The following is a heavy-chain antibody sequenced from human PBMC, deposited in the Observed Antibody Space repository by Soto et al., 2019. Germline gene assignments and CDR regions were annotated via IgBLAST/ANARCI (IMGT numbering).Heavy chain of an antibody. J-gene: IGHJ6*02. D-gene: IGHD3-9*01. CDR1: GYTFTSYY. CDR3: ATIRYFDWLSTTYYYGMDV. Sequence: ASVKVSCKASGYTFTSYYMHWVRQAPGQGLEWMGIINPSGGSPSYAQKFQGRVTMTRDTSTSTVYMELSSLRSEDTAVYYCATIRYFDWLSTTYYYGMDVWGQGTTVTVSS. CDR2: INPSGGSP. V-gene: IGHV1-46*01.